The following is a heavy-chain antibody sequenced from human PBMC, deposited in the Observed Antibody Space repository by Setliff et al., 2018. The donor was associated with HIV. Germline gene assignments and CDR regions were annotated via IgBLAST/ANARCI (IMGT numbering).Heavy chain of an antibody. D-gene: IGHD2-15*01. CDR1: GFTFSSYS. J-gene: IGHJ5*02. Sequence: GGSLRLSCAASGFTFSSYSMNWVRQAPGKGLEWVANIKQDGSEKYYVDSVKGRFTISRDNAKNSLYLQMNSLRVEDTAVYYCARDRVLFGWFDPRGQGTRVTVSS. V-gene: IGHV3-7*03. CDR3: ARDRVLFGWFDP. CDR2: IKQDGSEK.